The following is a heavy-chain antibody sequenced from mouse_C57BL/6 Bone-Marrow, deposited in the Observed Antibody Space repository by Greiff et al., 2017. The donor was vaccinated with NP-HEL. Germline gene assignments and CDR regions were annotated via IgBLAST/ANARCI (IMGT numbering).Heavy chain of an antibody. Sequence: EVKLVESGGGLVKPGGSLKLSCAASGFTFSSYAMSWVRQTPEKRLEWVATISDGGSYTYYPDNVKGRFTISRDNAKNNLYLQMSHLKSEDTAMYYCARYVGWLPYFDYWGQGTTLTVSS. D-gene: IGHD2-3*01. V-gene: IGHV5-4*03. CDR2: ISDGGSYT. J-gene: IGHJ2*01. CDR3: ARYVGWLPYFDY. CDR1: GFTFSSYA.